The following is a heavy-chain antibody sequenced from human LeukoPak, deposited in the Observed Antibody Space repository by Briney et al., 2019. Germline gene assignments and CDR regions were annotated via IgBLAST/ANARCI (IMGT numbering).Heavy chain of an antibody. CDR3: ARGFYGDYYYYGMDV. CDR2: INPNSGGT. CDR1: GYIFIDYY. V-gene: IGHV1-2*02. J-gene: IGHJ6*02. Sequence: ASVKVSCKASGYIFIDYYMYWVRQAPGQGLEWMGWINPNSGGTNYAQKFQGRVTMTRDTSIRTAYMELSRLRSDDTAVYYCARGFYGDYYYYGMDVWGQGTTVTVSS. D-gene: IGHD4-17*01.